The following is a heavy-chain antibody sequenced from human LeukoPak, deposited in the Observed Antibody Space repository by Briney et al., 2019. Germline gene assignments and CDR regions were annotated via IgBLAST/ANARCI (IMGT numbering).Heavy chain of an antibody. CDR1: GASISRHY. D-gene: IGHD3-22*01. J-gene: IGHJ5*02. Sequence: ASETLSLTCVVSGASISRHYWSWIRQPPGKGLEWIGYISASGRTNHNPALKSRVTISGDTSKNQFSLRLTSLTAADTAVYYCARHRENSYESSHMGFDPWGPGTLVTVSS. CDR3: ARHRENSYESSHMGFDP. CDR2: ISASGRT. V-gene: IGHV4-4*09.